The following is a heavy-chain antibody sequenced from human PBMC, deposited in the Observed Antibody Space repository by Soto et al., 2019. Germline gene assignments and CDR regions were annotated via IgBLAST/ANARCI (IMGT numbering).Heavy chain of an antibody. CDR3: ARTNHYDYVWGSDRTYHQFYGMDV. D-gene: IGHD3-16*01. V-gene: IGHV4-34*01. J-gene: IGHJ6*02. Sequence: PSETLSLTCAVYGGSFSGYYWSWIRQPPEKGLEWIGEINHSGSTNYNPSLRSRVTISVDTSKNQFSLSLTSVTAADTGVYYCARTNHYDYVWGSDRTYHQFYGMDVWGQGTTVT. CDR2: INHSGST. CDR1: GGSFSGYY.